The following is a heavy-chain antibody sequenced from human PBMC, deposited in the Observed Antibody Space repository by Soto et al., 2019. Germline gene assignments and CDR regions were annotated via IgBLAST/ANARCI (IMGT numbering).Heavy chain of an antibody. V-gene: IGHV1-2*04. J-gene: IGHJ3*02. D-gene: IGHD3-16*02. Sequence: ASVKVSCKASGYTFTAHYMHWVRQAPGQGLEWMGWINPNSGGTIYAQKFRGWVTMTRDTSINTAYMELNSLTSDDTAVYYCARETVMITFGGVIADAFDSWGQGTMVTVSS. CDR3: ARETVMITFGGVIADAFDS. CDR1: GYTFTAHY. CDR2: INPNSGGT.